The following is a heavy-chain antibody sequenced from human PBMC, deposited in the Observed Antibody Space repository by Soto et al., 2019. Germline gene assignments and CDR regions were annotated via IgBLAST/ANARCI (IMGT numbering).Heavy chain of an antibody. CDR2: IYWDDDK. CDR1: GFSLSTSGVG. D-gene: IGHD6-13*01. CDR3: AYRYSSSWSSGNWFDP. Sequence: QITLKESGPTLVKPTQTLTLTCTFSGFSLSTSGVGVGWIRQPPGKALEWLALIYWDDDKRYSPSLKSRLTITKDTSKNQVVLTMTNMDPVDTATYYCAYRYSSSWSSGNWFDPWGQGTLVTVSS. J-gene: IGHJ5*02. V-gene: IGHV2-5*02.